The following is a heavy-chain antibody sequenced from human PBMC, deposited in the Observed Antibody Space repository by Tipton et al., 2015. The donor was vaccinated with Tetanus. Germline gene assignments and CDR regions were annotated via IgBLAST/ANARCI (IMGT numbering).Heavy chain of an antibody. CDR1: GFSFGDYT. CDR3: GKVGNMPGSRLPSWFDP. J-gene: IGHJ5*02. V-gene: IGHV3-49*03. D-gene: IGHD3-10*01. Sequence: QLVQSGGGLIQTGGTLRLPSTASGFSFGDYTMSWFRPAPGKGLAWAGFIKSTTYGGTTQYAASVKGRFTISRDDSRSIAYLQMNSLKIEDTGVYYCGKVGNMPGSRLPSWFDPRGQGALVAVSS. CDR2: IKSTTYGGTT.